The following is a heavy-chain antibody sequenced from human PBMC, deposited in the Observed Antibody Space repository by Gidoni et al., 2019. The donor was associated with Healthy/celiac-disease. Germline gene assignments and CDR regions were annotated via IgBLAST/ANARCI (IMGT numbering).Heavy chain of an antibody. Sequence: EVQLLESGGGLVQPGGSLRLSCAASGFTFSSCATCWVRQAPGKGLEWVSAISGSGGSTYYADSVKGRFTISRDNSKNTLYLQMNSLRAEDTAVYYCAKNPSPNCSSTSCYWRFDPWGQGTLVTVSS. V-gene: IGHV3-23*01. CDR2: ISGSGGST. D-gene: IGHD2-2*01. CDR3: AKNPSPNCSSTSCYWRFDP. J-gene: IGHJ5*02. CDR1: GFTFSSCA.